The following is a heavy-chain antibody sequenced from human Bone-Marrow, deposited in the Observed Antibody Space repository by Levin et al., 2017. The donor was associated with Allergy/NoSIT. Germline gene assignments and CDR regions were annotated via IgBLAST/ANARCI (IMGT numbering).Heavy chain of an antibody. J-gene: IGHJ3*02. CDR2: INSDGSST. V-gene: IGHV3-74*01. Sequence: PGGSLRLSCAASGFTFSSYWMHWVRQAPGKGLVWVSRINSDGSSTSYADSVKGRFTIPRDNAKNTLYLQMNSLRAEDTAVYYCEAIGRRHTSTAFDIWGQGTMVTVSS. CDR3: EAIGRRHTSTAFDI. CDR1: GFTFSSYW. D-gene: IGHD2-2*02.